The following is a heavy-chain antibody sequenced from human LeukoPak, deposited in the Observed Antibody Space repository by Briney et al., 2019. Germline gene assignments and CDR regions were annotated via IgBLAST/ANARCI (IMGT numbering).Heavy chain of an antibody. Sequence: PGGALRLSCVASGLSLSNSAMTWVRQAPGKGLEGVAILTGDGTGTFYADSVKGRLSISRDISTNTLYLQMTSLGVDDTALYYCATVGGFCPSSNCYAYFDYWGQGSPVTVSS. CDR2: LTGDGTGT. J-gene: IGHJ4*02. CDR1: GLSLSNSA. V-gene: IGHV3-23*01. CDR3: ATVGGFCPSSNCYAYFDY. D-gene: IGHD2-2*01.